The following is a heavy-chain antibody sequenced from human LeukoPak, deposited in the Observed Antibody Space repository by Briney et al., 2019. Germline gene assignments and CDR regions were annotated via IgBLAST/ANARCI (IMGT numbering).Heavy chain of an antibody. CDR1: GYTFLSYW. CDR2: IHPDDSDT. Sequence: GESLKISCKGSGYTFLSYWIGGVRQMPGKGLEWMGIIHPDDSDTRYSPSFQGQVTISADKSISTAYLQWSSLKASDTAMYYCARLYCSGRNCYFFDYWGQGTLVTVSS. V-gene: IGHV5-51*01. CDR3: ARLYCSGRNCYFFDY. J-gene: IGHJ4*02. D-gene: IGHD2-15*01.